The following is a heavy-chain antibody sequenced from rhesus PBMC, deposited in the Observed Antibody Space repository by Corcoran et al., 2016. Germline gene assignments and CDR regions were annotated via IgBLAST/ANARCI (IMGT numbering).Heavy chain of an antibody. CDR2: LSGRSGNT. J-gene: IGHJ1*01. D-gene: IGHD2-2*01. CDR3: ARDSGYGEGYVEF. Sequence: QVQLQESGPGLVKASETLSLTCTVSGYSIDIDFYWAWVRQPPGKGLEYMGFLSGRSGNTDYKSARKSRVIISRDTSKNEFYLDLNSVTAADTAVYYCARDSGYGEGYVEFWGQGVLVTVSS. CDR1: GYSIDIDFY. V-gene: IGHV4-99*02.